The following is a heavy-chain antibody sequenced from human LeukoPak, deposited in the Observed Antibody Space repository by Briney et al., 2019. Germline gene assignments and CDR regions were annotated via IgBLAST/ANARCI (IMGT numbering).Heavy chain of an antibody. Sequence: SETLSLTCTVSGGSISYYYWSWIRQPPGKGLEWIGYIYSSGSTTYNPSLKSRVTISLDTSKNQFSLKLTSVTAADTAVYYCARTGGSYRSDWPLDFWGQGTLVTVSS. V-gene: IGHV4-59*01. CDR2: IYSSGST. CDR1: GGSISYYY. D-gene: IGHD6-19*01. CDR3: ARTGGSYRSDWPLDF. J-gene: IGHJ4*02.